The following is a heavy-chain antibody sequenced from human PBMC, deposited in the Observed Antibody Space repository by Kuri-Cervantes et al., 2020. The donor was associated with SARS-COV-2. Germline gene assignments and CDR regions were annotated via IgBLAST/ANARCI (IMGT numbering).Heavy chain of an antibody. CDR3: ARVGVRYYYDSSGPFDY. CDR1: GFTFSSYW. Sequence: GESLKISCAASGFTFSSYWMSWVHQAPGKGLEWVANIKQDGSEKYYVDSVKGRFTISRDNAKNSLYLQMNSLRDEDTAVYYCARVGVRYYYDSSGPFDYWGQGTLVTVSS. D-gene: IGHD3-22*01. J-gene: IGHJ4*02. CDR2: IKQDGSEK. V-gene: IGHV3-7*01.